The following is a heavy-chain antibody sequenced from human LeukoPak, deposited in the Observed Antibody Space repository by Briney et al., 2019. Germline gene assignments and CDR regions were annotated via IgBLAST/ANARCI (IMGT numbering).Heavy chain of an antibody. V-gene: IGHV3-21*01. CDR2: ISSSSSYI. D-gene: IGHD3-22*01. CDR1: GFTFSSYS. J-gene: IGHJ3*02. Sequence: GGSLRLSCAASGFTFSSYSMNWVRQAPGKGLEWVSSISSSSSYIYYADSVKGRFTISRDNAKNSLYLQMNSLRAEDTAVYYCASAPRYYDSSGWGAFDIWGQGTMVTVSS. CDR3: ASAPRYYDSSGWGAFDI.